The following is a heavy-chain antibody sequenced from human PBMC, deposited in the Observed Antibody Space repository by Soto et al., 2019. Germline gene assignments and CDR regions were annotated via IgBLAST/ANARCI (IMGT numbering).Heavy chain of an antibody. Sequence: SETLSLTCTVSGGSISSGGYYWSWIRQHPGKGLEWIGYIYYSGSTYYNPSLKSRVTISVDTSKNQFSLKLGSVTAAETAVYYCARETYYYDSSGPPSGGYYYGMDVWGQGTTVTVSS. CDR1: GGSISSGGYY. V-gene: IGHV4-31*03. J-gene: IGHJ6*02. D-gene: IGHD3-22*01. CDR3: ARETYYYDSSGPPSGGYYYGMDV. CDR2: IYYSGST.